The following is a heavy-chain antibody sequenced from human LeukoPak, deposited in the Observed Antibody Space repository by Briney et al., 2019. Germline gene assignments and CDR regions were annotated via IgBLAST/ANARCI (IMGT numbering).Heavy chain of an antibody. J-gene: IGHJ3*02. CDR3: ARGMDGYGPDAFDI. V-gene: IGHV3-48*01. CDR1: GFTFSSYS. CDR2: ISSSLSTI. Sequence: QPGGSLRLSCAASGFTFSSYSMNWVRQAPGKGLEWVSYISSSLSTIYYADSVKGRFTISRDSSKNTLYLQINSLRVEDTAVYYCARGMDGYGPDAFDIWGQGTMVTVSS. D-gene: IGHD5-24*01.